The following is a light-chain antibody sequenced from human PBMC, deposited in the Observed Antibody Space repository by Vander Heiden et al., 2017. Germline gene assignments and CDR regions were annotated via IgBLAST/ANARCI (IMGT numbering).Light chain of an antibody. J-gene: IGKJ1*01. CDR1: QSISSW. CDR2: KAS. CDR3: QQYNSYPWT. V-gene: IGKV1-5*03. Sequence: LPMTQSPSTLSASVGDRVTITCRASQSISSWLAWYQQKPGKAPKLLIYKASSLESGVPSRFSGSGSGTEFTLTISSLQPDDFATYYCQQYNSYPWTFGQGTKVEIK.